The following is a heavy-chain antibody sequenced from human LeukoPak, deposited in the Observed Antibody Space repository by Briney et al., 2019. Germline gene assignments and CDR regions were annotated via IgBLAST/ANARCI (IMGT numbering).Heavy chain of an antibody. D-gene: IGHD3-10*01. CDR1: GYTFTSYD. Sequence: ASVKVSCKASGYTFTSYDINWVRQATGQGLEWMGWMNPNSGNTGYAQKLQGRVTMTRNTSISTAYMELSSLRSEDTAVYDCAYGSGSYYHQYYYYYGMDVWGQGTTVTVSS. V-gene: IGHV1-8*01. CDR3: AYGSGSYYHQYYYYYGMDV. J-gene: IGHJ6*02. CDR2: MNPNSGNT.